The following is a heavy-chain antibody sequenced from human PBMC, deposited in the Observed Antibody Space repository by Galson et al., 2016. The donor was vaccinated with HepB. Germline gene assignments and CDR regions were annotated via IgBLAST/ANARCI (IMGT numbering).Heavy chain of an antibody. D-gene: IGHD7-27*01. J-gene: IGHJ4*02. CDR1: GFTFSTYA. CDR2: IGASDGAT. V-gene: IGHV3-23*01. CDR3: ARALNWDQPD. Sequence: SLRLSCAASGFTFSTYAMSWDRQAPGKGLEWVSGIGASDGATDYADSVKGRFTISRDNSKNTLCLQMHSLRVEDTAVYYCARALNWDQPDWGQGTLVTVSS.